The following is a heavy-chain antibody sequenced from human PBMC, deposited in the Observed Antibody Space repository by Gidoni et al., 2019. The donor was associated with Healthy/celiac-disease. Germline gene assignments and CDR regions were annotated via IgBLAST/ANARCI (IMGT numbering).Heavy chain of an antibody. CDR2: ISSSSSYI. V-gene: IGHV3-21*01. Sequence: EVQLVESGGGLVKPGGSLRLSCAASVFTFSSYSMNWVRQAPGKGLEWVSTISSSSSYIYYADSVKGRFTISRDNAKNSLYLQMNSLRAEDTAVYYCARDYYGSGSSHDYWGQGTLVTVSS. J-gene: IGHJ4*02. D-gene: IGHD3-10*01. CDR3: ARDYYGSGSSHDY. CDR1: VFTFSSYS.